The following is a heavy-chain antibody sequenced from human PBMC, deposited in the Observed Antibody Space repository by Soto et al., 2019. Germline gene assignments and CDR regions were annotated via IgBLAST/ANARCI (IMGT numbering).Heavy chain of an antibody. D-gene: IGHD1-26*01. V-gene: IGHV3-73*02. J-gene: IGHJ5*02. CDR3: TRHGVEGATEIWFDP. CDR2: IRSKANSYAT. CDR1: GFTFSGSA. Sequence: EVQLVESGGGLVQPGGSLKLSCAASGFTFSGSAMHWVRQASGKGLEWVGRIRSKANSYATAYAASVKGRFTISRDDSKNTAYLQMNSLKTEDTAVYYCTRHGVEGATEIWFDPWGQGTLVTVSS.